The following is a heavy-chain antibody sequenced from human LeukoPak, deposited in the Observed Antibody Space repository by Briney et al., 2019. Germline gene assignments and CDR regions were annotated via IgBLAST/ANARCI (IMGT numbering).Heavy chain of an antibody. CDR3: ATLSGYDYSPFDY. J-gene: IGHJ4*02. CDR1: GFTFSSYG. V-gene: IGHV3-30*03. Sequence: GGSLRLSCAASGFTFSSYGMHWVRQAPGKGLEWVAVISHDGSNKYYADSVKGRFTISRDNSKNTLYLQMNSLRAEDTAVYYCATLSGYDYSPFDYWGQGTLVTVSS. CDR2: ISHDGSNK. D-gene: IGHD5-12*01.